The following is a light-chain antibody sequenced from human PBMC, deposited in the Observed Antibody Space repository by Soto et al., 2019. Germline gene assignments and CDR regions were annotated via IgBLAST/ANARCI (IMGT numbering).Light chain of an antibody. CDR3: QQYGSSPIT. Sequence: EIVLTQSPGTLSLSPGERATLSCRASQSVSSSYLTWYQQKPGQAPRLLIYGASSRATGIPDRFSGSGSGTDFTLTINRLKPEDFAVYYCQQYGSSPITFGQGTRLEIK. CDR2: GAS. V-gene: IGKV3-20*01. J-gene: IGKJ5*01. CDR1: QSVSSSY.